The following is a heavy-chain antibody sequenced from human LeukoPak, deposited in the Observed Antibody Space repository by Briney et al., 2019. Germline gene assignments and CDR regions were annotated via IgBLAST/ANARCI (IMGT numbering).Heavy chain of an antibody. CDR3: AAPSGSVYYDARGPNYYYGMDV. J-gene: IGHJ6*02. Sequence: ASVKVSCKVSGYTLTELSMHWVRQAPGKGLEWMGGFDPEDGETIYAQKFQGRFTMTEDTSTDTAYMELSSLRSEDTAVYYCAAPSGSVYYDARGPNYYYGMDVWGQGTTVTVSS. CDR1: GYTLTELS. V-gene: IGHV1-24*01. CDR2: FDPEDGET. D-gene: IGHD3-22*01.